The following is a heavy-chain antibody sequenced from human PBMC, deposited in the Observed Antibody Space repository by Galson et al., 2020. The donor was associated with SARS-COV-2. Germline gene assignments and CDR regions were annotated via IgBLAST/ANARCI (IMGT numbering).Heavy chain of an antibody. V-gene: IGHV3-30*03. CDR2: ISYDGSNK. J-gene: IGHJ4*02. D-gene: IGHD2-15*01. CDR3: AGAEMATLFDY. Sequence: GESLKISCAASGFTFSSYGMHWVRQAPGKGLEWVAVISYDGSNKYYADSVKGRFTISRDNSKNTLYLQMNSLRAEDTAVYYCAGAEMATLFDYWGQGTLVTVSS. CDR1: GFTFSSYG.